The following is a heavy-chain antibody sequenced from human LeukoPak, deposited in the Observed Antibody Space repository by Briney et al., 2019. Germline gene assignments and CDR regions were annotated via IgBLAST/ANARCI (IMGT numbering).Heavy chain of an antibody. D-gene: IGHD5-18*01. CDR1: GGSISSSSYY. CDR2: ISYSGTT. V-gene: IGHV4-39*07. CDR3: ARRAPYSYEWSTLDY. Sequence: PSETLSLTCTVSGGSISSSSYYWGWLRQPPGKGLEWIGSISYSGTTYYNPSLKSRVTISVDTSKNQFSLKLSSVTAADTAVYYCARRAPYSYEWSTLDYWGQGTLVTVSS. J-gene: IGHJ4*02.